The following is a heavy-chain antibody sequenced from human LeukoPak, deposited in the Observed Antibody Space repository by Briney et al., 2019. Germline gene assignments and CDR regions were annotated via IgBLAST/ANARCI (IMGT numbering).Heavy chain of an antibody. CDR3: ARDLRVTAWYHDVFDI. J-gene: IGHJ3*02. V-gene: IGHV1-2*02. CDR1: GYTFTGYY. CDR2: INPNSGGT. D-gene: IGHD6-13*01. Sequence: ASAKVSCKASGYTFTGYYMHWVRQAPGQGLEWMGWINPNSGGTNYAQKFQGRVTMTRDTSISTAYMELIRLTSDDTAVYSCARDLRVTAWYHDVFDIWGQGTMVTVSS.